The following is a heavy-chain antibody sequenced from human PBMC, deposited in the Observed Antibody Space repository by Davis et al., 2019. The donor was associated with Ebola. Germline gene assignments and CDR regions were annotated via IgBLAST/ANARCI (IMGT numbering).Heavy chain of an antibody. CDR2: IKQDGGEK. D-gene: IGHD6-6*01. J-gene: IGHJ4*02. Sequence: PGGSLRLSCAASGFTFSSYSMNWVRQAPGKGLEWVANIKQDGGEKYYMDSLKGRFTISRDDAKNSLYLQMNSLRAEDTAVYYCARPIAARHLYPFDYWGQGTLVTVSS. CDR1: GFTFSSYS. V-gene: IGHV3-7*03. CDR3: ARPIAARHLYPFDY.